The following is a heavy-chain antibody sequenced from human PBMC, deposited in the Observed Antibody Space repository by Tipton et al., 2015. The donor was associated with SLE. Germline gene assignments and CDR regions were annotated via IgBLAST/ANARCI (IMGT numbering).Heavy chain of an antibody. J-gene: IGHJ4*02. CDR2: IYYSGST. CDR3: ARASGGLLPFDY. V-gene: IGHV4-59*01. CDR1: GGSINNYY. Sequence: GLVKPSETLSLTCTVSGGSINNYYWTWIRQTPGKGLEWIGCIYYSGSTNYNPSLKSRVTISVDTSKNQFSLKLSSVTAADTAVYYCARASGGLLPFDYWGQGTLVTVSS. D-gene: IGHD3-22*01.